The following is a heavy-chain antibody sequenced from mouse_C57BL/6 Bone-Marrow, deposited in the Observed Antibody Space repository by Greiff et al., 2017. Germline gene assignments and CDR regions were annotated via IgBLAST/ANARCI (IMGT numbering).Heavy chain of an antibody. V-gene: IGHV1-81*01. CDR2: IYPRSGNT. Sequence: QVQLQQSGAELARPGASVKLSCKASGYTFTSYGISWVKQRTGQGLEWIGEIYPRSGNTYYNEKFKGKATLTADKSSSTAYMELRSLTSEDSAVYFCARSHYDGYYWFAYWGQGTLVTVSA. CDR1: GYTFTSYG. J-gene: IGHJ3*01. CDR3: ARSHYDGYYWFAY. D-gene: IGHD2-3*01.